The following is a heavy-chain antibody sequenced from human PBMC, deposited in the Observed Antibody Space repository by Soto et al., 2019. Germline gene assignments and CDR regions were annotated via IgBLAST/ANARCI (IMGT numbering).Heavy chain of an antibody. CDR1: GGSFSGYY. D-gene: IGHD6-6*01. CDR3: AKPLYSSSSLAAFDI. Sequence: SETLSLTCAVYGGSFSGYYWSWIRQPPGKGLEWIGEINHSGSTNYNPSLKSRVTISVDTSKNQFSLKLSSVTAADTAVYYCAKPLYSSSSLAAFDIWGQGTMVTVSS. CDR2: INHSGST. J-gene: IGHJ3*02. V-gene: IGHV4-34*01.